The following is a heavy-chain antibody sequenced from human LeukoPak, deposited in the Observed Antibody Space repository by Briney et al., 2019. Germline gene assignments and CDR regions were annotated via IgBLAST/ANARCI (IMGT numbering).Heavy chain of an antibody. CDR2: ISWNSGSI. D-gene: IGHD6-13*01. CDR3: ATAAAAARYYYYCYMDV. J-gene: IGHJ6*03. Sequence: SLRLSCAASGFTFDDYAMHWVRHAPGKGLEWVSGISWNSGSIVYADSVKGRFTISRDNAKNSLYLQMNSLRAEDTAVYYCATAAAAARYYYYCYMDVWGKGTTVTVSS. CDR1: GFTFDDYA. V-gene: IGHV3-9*01.